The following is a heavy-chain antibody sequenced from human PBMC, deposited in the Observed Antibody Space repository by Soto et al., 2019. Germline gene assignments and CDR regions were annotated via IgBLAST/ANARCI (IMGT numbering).Heavy chain of an antibody. J-gene: IGHJ4*02. CDR3: ASLAFRLREFCFDY. CDR2: IYYSGGT. Sequence: PSETLSLTCTVSGGSISSSSYYWGWIRQPPGKGLEWIGSIYYSGGTYYNPSLKSRVTISVDTSKNQFSLKLSSVTAADTAVYYCASLAFRLREFCFDYWGQGTLVTVSS. V-gene: IGHV4-39*01. CDR1: GGSISSSSYY. D-gene: IGHD3-10*01.